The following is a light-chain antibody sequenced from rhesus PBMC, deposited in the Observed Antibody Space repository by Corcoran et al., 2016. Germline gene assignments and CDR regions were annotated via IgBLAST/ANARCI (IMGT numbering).Light chain of an antibody. V-gene: IGKV1S14*01. J-gene: IGKJ1*01. Sequence: DIQMTQSPSSLSASVGDTVTITCRASQGSRNYLVWYQQKPGKAPKPLIYYASNLESGAPSRLSGRGSGTDFTLTIRSLQPADFATYYCPQHNNYPPTFGQGTKVEIK. CDR2: YAS. CDR1: QGSRNY. CDR3: PQHNNYPPT.